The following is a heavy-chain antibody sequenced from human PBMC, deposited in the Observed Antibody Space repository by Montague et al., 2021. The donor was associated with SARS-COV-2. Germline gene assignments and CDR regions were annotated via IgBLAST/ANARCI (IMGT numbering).Heavy chain of an antibody. CDR1: GGSISSYY. CDR2: IYYSGST. J-gene: IGHJ4*02. Sequence: SESLSLICTVSGGSISSYYWGWIRQPPGKGLEWIGYIYYSGSTNYNPSLKSRVTISVDTSKNQFSLKLSSVTAADTAVYSCARAPVAHITIFGVVTSFNYWGQGTLVTVSS. CDR3: ARAPVAHITIFGVVTSFNY. D-gene: IGHD3-3*01. V-gene: IGHV4-59*01.